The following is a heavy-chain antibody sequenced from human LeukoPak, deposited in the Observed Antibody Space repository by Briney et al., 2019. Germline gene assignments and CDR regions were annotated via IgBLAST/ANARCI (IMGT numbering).Heavy chain of an antibody. D-gene: IGHD6-13*01. V-gene: IGHV3-23*01. CDR2: ITGSSDKT. CDR1: GFTLSSYA. J-gene: IGHJ4*02. CDR3: AKDLSSSWRIDY. Sequence: GGSLRLSCAASGFTLSSYAMNWVRQAPGKGLEWVSGITGSSDKTFYADSVKGRFTISRDSSKNTMYLQMNSLRGEDSAVYYCAKDLSSSWRIDYWGQGTLVTVSS.